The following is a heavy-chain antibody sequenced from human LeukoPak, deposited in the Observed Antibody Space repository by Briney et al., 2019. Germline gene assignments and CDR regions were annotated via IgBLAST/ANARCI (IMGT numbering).Heavy chain of an antibody. V-gene: IGHV1-69*05. CDR3: ARSRKTTVTTNPFDY. D-gene: IGHD4-17*01. CDR1: GGTFSSYA. Sequence: SVKVSCKASGGTFSSYAISWVRQAPGQGLEWTGRIIPIFGTANYAQKFQGRVTITTDESTSTAYMELSSLRSEDTAVYYCARSRKTTVTTNPFDYWGQGTLVTVSS. J-gene: IGHJ4*02. CDR2: IIPIFGTA.